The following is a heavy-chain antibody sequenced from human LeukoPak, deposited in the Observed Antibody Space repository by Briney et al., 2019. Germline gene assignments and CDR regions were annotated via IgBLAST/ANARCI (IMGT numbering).Heavy chain of an antibody. CDR1: GFTFSSYW. V-gene: IGHV3-74*01. CDR3: AKEGFDS. Sequence: GGSLRLSCAASGFTFSSYWMNWVRQAPGKGLVWVSRIASDGSSTTYADSVKGRFTISRDNSKNTLYLQMNSLRAEDTAVYYCAKEGFDSWGQGTLVTVSS. CDR2: IASDGSST. J-gene: IGHJ4*02.